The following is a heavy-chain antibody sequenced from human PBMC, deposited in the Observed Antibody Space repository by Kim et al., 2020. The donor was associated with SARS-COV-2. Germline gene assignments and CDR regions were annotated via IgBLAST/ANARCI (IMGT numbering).Heavy chain of an antibody. CDR1: GFTFSNYA. J-gene: IGHJ3*02. CDR2: ISSNGGST. CDR3: ARDYSSGWYNAFDI. Sequence: GGSLRLSCAASGFTFSNYAMHWVRQAPGKGLEYVSAISSNGGSTYYANSVKGRFTISRDNSKNTLYLLMGSLRAEDMAIYYCARDYSSGWYNAFDIWGQG. D-gene: IGHD6-19*01. V-gene: IGHV3-64*01.